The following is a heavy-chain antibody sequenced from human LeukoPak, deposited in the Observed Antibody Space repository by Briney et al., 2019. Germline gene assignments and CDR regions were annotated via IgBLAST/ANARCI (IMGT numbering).Heavy chain of an antibody. Sequence: PGGSLRLSCAASGFVFSSYVMNWVRQAPGKGLEWVSAMSGRFVNIYYADSVKGRVAISRDNSGNMVYLQMNNLRAEDTAVYYCARGGYKYYFEDWGQGTLVTVSS. J-gene: IGHJ4*02. V-gene: IGHV3-23*01. CDR1: GFVFSSYV. CDR2: MSGRFVNI. D-gene: IGHD5-24*01. CDR3: ARGGYKYYFED.